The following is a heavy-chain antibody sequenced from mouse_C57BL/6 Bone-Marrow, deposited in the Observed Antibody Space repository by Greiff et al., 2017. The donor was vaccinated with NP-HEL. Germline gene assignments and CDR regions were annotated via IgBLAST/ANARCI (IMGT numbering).Heavy chain of an antibody. CDR1: GFTFSDYY. CDR2: ISNGGGST. V-gene: IGHV5-12*01. J-gene: IGHJ3*01. D-gene: IGHD2-1*01. Sequence: EVKVVESGGGLVQPGGSLKLSCAASGFTFSDYYMYWVRQTPEKRLEWVAYISNGGGSTYYPDTVKGRFTIYRDNAKNTLYLQMSRLKSEDTAMYYCARPYGNYAWFAYWGQGTLVTVSA. CDR3: ARPYGNYAWFAY.